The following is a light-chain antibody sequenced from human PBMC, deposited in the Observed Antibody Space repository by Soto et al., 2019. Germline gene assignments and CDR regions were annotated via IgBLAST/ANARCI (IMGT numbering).Light chain of an antibody. CDR1: QDISNY. J-gene: IGKJ4*01. Sequence: DIQMTQSPSSLSASVGDRVTITCQASQDISNYLNRYQQKPGKAPKLLIYDASNLETGVPSRFSGSGSGTHFTFTISSLQPEDFASYYCQQYENRPLTFGGGTKVELK. CDR2: DAS. CDR3: QQYENRPLT. V-gene: IGKV1-33*01.